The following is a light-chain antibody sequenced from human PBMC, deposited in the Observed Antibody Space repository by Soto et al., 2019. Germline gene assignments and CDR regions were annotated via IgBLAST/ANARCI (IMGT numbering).Light chain of an antibody. J-gene: IGKJ1*01. CDR2: GAS. V-gene: IGKV3-20*01. CDR1: QSVSSSY. CDR3: QQYGSSPRT. Sequence: ELVMTQSPATLSVSPGERATLSCRASQSVSSSYLAWYQQKPGQAPRLLIYGASSRGTGIPDRFSGSGSGTDFTLTISRLEPEDFAVYYCQQYGSSPRTFGQGTKVDIK.